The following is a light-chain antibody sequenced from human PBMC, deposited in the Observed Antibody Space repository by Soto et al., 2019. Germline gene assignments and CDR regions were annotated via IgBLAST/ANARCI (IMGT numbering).Light chain of an antibody. J-gene: IGLJ1*01. CDR2: DVS. Sequence: QSVLTQPASVYGSPGQSIAISCTGTSSDVGAYNYVSWYQQYPGKAPKLMIYDVSNRPSGVSDRFSGSKSGNTASLTISGLQAEDEADYYCSSYTTTSIYVFGAGTKLTVL. CDR3: SSYTTTSIYV. CDR1: SSDVGAYNY. V-gene: IGLV2-14*01.